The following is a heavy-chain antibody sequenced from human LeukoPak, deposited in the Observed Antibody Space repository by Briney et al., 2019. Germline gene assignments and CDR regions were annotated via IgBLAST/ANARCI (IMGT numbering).Heavy chain of an antibody. D-gene: IGHD3-10*01. V-gene: IGHV4-39*07. CDR1: GGSISSSSYY. J-gene: IGHJ3*02. CDR2: IYYSGST. Sequence: SETLSLTCTVSGGSISSSSYYWGWIRQPPGTGLEWIGSIYYSGSTYYNPSLKSRVTISVDTSKNQFSLKLSSVTAADTAVYYCAIMVRGVTSAFDIWGQGTMVTVSS. CDR3: AIMVRGVTSAFDI.